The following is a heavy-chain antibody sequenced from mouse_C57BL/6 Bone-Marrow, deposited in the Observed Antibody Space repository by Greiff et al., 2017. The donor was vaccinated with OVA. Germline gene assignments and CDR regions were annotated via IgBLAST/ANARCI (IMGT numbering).Heavy chain of an antibody. CDR2: IYPGNSDT. CDR1: GYTFTSYW. CDR3: TSYINYVYYFDY. J-gene: IGHJ2*01. D-gene: IGHD2-5*01. V-gene: IGHV1-5*01. Sequence: EVQLQQSGTVLARPGASVKMSCKTSGYTFTSYWMHWVKQRPGQGLEWIGAIYPGNSDTSYNQKFKGKAKLTAVTSASTAYMELSSLTNEDSAVYYCTSYINYVYYFDYWGKGTTLTVAS.